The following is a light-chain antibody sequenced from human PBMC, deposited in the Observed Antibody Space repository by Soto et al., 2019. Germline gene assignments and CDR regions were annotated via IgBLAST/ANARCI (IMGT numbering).Light chain of an antibody. Sequence: QSVLTQPASVSGSPGQSITIACTGTSSDVGSYNYVSWYQQEPGKAPKLMISNVSNRPPGVSNRFSGSKSGNTASLTISGPQAEDEVVISCGPYKTRSTYFFGIGTKATAL. CDR1: SSDVGSYNY. CDR3: GPYKTRSTYF. J-gene: IGLJ1*01. V-gene: IGLV2-14*01. CDR2: NVS.